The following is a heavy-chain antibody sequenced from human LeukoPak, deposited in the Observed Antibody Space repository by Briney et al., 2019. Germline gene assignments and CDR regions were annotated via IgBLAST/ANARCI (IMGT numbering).Heavy chain of an antibody. CDR3: ANLRLWLASDAFDI. D-gene: IGHD5-18*01. J-gene: IGHJ3*02. CDR2: ISYDGSNK. V-gene: IGHV3-30-3*01. Sequence: PGGSLRLSCAASGFTFSSYAMHWVRQAPGKGLEWVAVISYDGSNKYYADSVKGRFTTSRDNSKNTLYLQMNSLRAEDTAVYYCANLRLWLASDAFDIWGQGTMVTVSS. CDR1: GFTFSSYA.